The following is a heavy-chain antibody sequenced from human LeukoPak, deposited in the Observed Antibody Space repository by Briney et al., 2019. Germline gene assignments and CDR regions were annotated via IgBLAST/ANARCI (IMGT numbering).Heavy chain of an antibody. D-gene: IGHD1-26*01. V-gene: IGHV4-59*01. Sequence: SETLSLTCTVSGGSINNYYWTWIRQPPGKGLEWIGFIYYSGSTSYNPSLQGRVTISVDTSKNQFSLKLSSVTAADTAVYYCARSQWELLQHWYFDLWGRGTLVTVSS. CDR2: IYYSGST. CDR3: ARSQWELLQHWYFDL. J-gene: IGHJ2*01. CDR1: GGSINNYY.